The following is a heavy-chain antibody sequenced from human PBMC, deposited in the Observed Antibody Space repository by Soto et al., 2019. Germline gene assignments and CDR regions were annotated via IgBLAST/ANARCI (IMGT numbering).Heavy chain of an antibody. CDR1: GYTFTSYG. V-gene: IGHV1-18*01. J-gene: IGHJ5*02. CDR2: ISAYNGNT. D-gene: IGHD3-10*01. CDR3: ARDLRATMVRGVIITENWFDP. Sequence: ASVKVSCKASGYTFTSYGISWVRQAPGQGLEWMGWISAYNGNTNYAQKLQGRVTMTTDTSTSTAYMELRSLRSDDTAVYYCARDLRATMVRGVIITENWFDPWGQGTLVTVSS.